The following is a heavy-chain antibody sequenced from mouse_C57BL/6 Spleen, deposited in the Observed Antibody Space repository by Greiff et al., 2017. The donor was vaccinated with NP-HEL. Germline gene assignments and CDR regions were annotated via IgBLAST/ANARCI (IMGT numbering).Heavy chain of an antibody. CDR3: ARSHYYGSGWFAY. V-gene: IGHV1-42*01. J-gene: IGHJ3*01. CDR2: INPSTGGT. Sequence: EVQLQQSGPELVKPGASVKISCKASGYSFTGYYMNWVKQSPEKSLEWIGEINPSTGGTTYNQKFKAKATLTVDKSSSTAYMQLKSLTSEDSAVYYCARSHYYGSGWFAYWGQGTLVTVSA. D-gene: IGHD1-1*01. CDR1: GYSFTGYY.